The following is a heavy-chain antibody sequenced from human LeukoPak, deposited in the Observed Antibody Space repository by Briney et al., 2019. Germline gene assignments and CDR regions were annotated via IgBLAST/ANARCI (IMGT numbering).Heavy chain of an antibody. V-gene: IGHV3-23*01. D-gene: IGHD5-18*01. J-gene: IGHJ3*02. CDR3: AKDRERYSDAPNAFDI. Sequence: GGSLRLSCAASGFTFSSYAMSWVRLAPGRGLEWVSAISGSGGSTYYADSVKGRFTISRDNSKNTLYLQMNSLRAEDTAVYYCAKDRERYSDAPNAFDIWGQGTMVTVSS. CDR2: ISGSGGST. CDR1: GFTFSSYA.